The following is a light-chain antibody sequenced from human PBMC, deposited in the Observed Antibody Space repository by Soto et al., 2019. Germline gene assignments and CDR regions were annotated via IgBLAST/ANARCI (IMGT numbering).Light chain of an antibody. Sequence: IPLTQSPSSLSASVGDRVTITCRASQGISSYLAWYQQKPGKAPKLLIYAASTLQSGVPSRFSGSGSGTEFTITISSQQPEDFATSYCQQLNSYPMYTFGQGTKLQIK. V-gene: IGKV1-9*01. CDR3: QQLNSYPMYT. CDR2: AAS. CDR1: QGISSY. J-gene: IGKJ2*01.